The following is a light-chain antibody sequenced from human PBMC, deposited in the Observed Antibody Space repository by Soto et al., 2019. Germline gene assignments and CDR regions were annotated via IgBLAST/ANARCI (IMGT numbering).Light chain of an antibody. V-gene: IGKV3-11*01. CDR2: DAS. J-gene: IGKJ5*01. CDR3: QQRSNWPPTIT. Sequence: EIVMTQSPATLSVSPGERATLSCRASQSVSSNLACYQQKPGQAPRLLIYDASNRATGIPARFSGSGSGTDFTLTISSLEPEDFAVYYCQQRSNWPPTITFGQGTRLEI. CDR1: QSVSSN.